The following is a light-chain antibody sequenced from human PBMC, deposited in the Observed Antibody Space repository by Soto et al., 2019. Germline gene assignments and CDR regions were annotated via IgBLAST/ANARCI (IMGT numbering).Light chain of an antibody. CDR3: GSWDSSLSAVV. CDR1: GSNTGKNY. CDR2: EDS. Sequence: QSALTQPPSVSVAPGQKVTLSCSGSGSNTGKNYVSWYQQLPGTAPKLLIYEDSRRPSGIPDRFSGSKSGTSATLGITGLQTGDEADYYCGSWDSSLSAVVFGTGTKVTV. J-gene: IGLJ1*01. V-gene: IGLV1-51*02.